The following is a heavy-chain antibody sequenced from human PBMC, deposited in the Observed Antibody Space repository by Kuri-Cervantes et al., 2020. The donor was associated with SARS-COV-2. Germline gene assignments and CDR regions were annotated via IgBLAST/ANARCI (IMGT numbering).Heavy chain of an antibody. CDR1: EFNFRYYG. Sequence: GESLKISCVASEFNFRYYGMYWVRQAPGKGLEWVAAIGYDGSRKHYSDSLKGRFTISRDNSQNTVYLQMSTLRDDDTAVYYCAKEGSSGWYGGDWGQGALVTVSS. D-gene: IGHD6-19*01. V-gene: IGHV3-30*02. CDR2: IGYDGSRK. J-gene: IGHJ4*02. CDR3: AKEGSSGWYGGD.